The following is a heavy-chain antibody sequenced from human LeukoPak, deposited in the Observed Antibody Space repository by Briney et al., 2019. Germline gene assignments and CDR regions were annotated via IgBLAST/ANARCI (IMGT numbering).Heavy chain of an antibody. D-gene: IGHD1-26*01. J-gene: IGHJ4*02. Sequence: PGGSLRLSCALSGITFSNHGMNWVRQAPGKGLEWVSYISSSGSTIYYADSVKGRFTISRDNAKNSLYLQMNSLRAEDTAVYYCAREGGEWELLRTFDYWGQGTLVTVSS. CDR3: AREGGEWELLRTFDY. V-gene: IGHV3-48*04. CDR2: ISSSGSTI. CDR1: GITFSNHG.